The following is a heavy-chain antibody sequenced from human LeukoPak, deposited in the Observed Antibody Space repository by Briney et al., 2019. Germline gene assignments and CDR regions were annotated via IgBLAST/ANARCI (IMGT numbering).Heavy chain of an antibody. J-gene: IGHJ3*02. CDR1: GGSISSSNW. CDR2: IYHSGST. Sequence: SETLSLTCAVSGGSISSSNWWSWVRQPPGKGLEWIGEIYHSGSTNYNPSLKSRVTISVDKSKNQFSLKLSSVTAADTAVYYCARVPSTMVRGLGAFDIWGQGTMVTVSS. D-gene: IGHD3-10*01. CDR3: ARVPSTMVRGLGAFDI. V-gene: IGHV4-4*02.